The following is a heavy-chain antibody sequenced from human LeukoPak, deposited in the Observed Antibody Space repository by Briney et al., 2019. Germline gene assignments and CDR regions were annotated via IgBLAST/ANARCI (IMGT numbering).Heavy chain of an antibody. Sequence: GGSLRLSCAASGFSFSSHAMSWVRQAPGKGLQWVSTISSGGGTTYYGDSVKGRFTISRDNSKNTLYLQMNSLRVDDTSIYYCANRGTKWLPPPTDAFDVWGQGTMVTVSS. CDR2: ISSGGGTT. CDR1: GFSFSSHA. CDR3: ANRGTKWLPPPTDAFDV. D-gene: IGHD2-8*01. V-gene: IGHV3-23*01. J-gene: IGHJ3*01.